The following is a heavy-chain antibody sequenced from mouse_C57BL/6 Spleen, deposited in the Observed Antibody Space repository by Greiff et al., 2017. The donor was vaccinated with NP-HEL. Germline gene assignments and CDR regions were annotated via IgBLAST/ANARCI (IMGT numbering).Heavy chain of an antibody. CDR2: IYPRSGNT. Sequence: VKLVESGAELARPGASVKLSCKASGYTFTSYGISWVKQRTGQGLEWIGEIYPRSGNTYYNEKFKGKATLTADKSSSTAYMELRSLTSEDSAVYFCARGILYGNYPDYWGQGTTLTVSS. CDR1: GYTFTSYG. J-gene: IGHJ2*01. V-gene: IGHV1-81*01. D-gene: IGHD2-1*01. CDR3: ARGILYGNYPDY.